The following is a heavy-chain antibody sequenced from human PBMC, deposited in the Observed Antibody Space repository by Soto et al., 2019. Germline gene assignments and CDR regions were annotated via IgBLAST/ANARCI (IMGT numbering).Heavy chain of an antibody. J-gene: IGHJ4*02. V-gene: IGHV4-61*01. Sequence: SETLSLTCTVSGGSVSSGSYYWSWIRQPPGKGLEWIGYIYYSGSTNYDPSLKSRVTISVDTSKNQFSLKLSSVTAADTAVYYCARGEDYGDYGYWGQGTLVTVSS. D-gene: IGHD4-17*01. CDR1: GGSVSSGSYY. CDR2: IYYSGST. CDR3: ARGEDYGDYGY.